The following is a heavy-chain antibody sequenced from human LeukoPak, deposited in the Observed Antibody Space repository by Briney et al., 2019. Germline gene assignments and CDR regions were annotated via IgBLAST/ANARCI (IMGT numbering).Heavy chain of an antibody. CDR1: GGSISSHF. CDR3: SFSSGWYVPFDY. J-gene: IGHJ4*02. Sequence: SETLSLTCSVSGGSISSHFWSWIRQPPGKGLEWIGYIYNSGSTNSGSTNYNPSLNSRATISVDTSKNQLSLKLSSVTAADTAVYYCSFSSGWYVPFDYWGQGTLVTVSS. D-gene: IGHD6-19*01. CDR2: IYNSGSTNSGST. V-gene: IGHV4-59*08.